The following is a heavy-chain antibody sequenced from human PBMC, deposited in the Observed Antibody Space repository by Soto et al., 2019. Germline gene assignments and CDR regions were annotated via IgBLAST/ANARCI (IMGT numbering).Heavy chain of an antibody. CDR1: GYPFTSYA. V-gene: IGHV1-3*01. CDR2: INAGNGNT. J-gene: IGHJ4*02. CDR3: ARNGRTVTMGY. D-gene: IGHD4-17*01. Sequence: QVQLVQSGAEVKKPGASLKVSCKAPGYPFTSYAMHWVRQAPGQRLEWMGWINAGNGNTKYSQKFQGRVTITRDTSASTAYMELSSLRSEDTAVYYCARNGRTVTMGYWGQGTLVTVSS.